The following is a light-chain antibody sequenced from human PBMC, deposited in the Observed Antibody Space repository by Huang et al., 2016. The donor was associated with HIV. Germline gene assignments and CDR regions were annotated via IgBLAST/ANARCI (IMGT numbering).Light chain of an antibody. V-gene: IGKV3-15*01. CDR1: QSVRDK. Sequence: EIVMTQSPDTLSVSPGARATLSCRASQSVRDKLAWYQQKPGQAPRLHLHATSTRAAGVPARFSGSGSGTEFTLTISSLQSEDCGVYYCQQYESWPPLTFGGGTKVEIK. J-gene: IGKJ4*01. CDR3: QQYESWPPLT. CDR2: ATS.